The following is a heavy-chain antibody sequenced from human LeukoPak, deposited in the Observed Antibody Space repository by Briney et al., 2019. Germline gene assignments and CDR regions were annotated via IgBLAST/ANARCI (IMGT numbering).Heavy chain of an antibody. CDR2: IYPGDSDT. V-gene: IGHV5-51*01. Sequence: GESLKISCKGSGYSFTSYWIGWVRQMPGKGLEWMGIIYPGDSDTRYSPSFQGQVTISADKSISTAYLQWSSLKASDTAMYYCARLYSFGYSSSWGGYWGQGTLVTVSS. J-gene: IGHJ4*02. CDR1: GYSFTSYW. CDR3: ARLYSFGYSSSWGGY. D-gene: IGHD6-13*01.